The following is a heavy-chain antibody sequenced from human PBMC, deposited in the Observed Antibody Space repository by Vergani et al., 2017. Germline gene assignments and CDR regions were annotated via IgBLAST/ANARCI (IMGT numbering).Heavy chain of an antibody. Sequence: QVQLVQSGAEVKKPGSSVKVSCKASGGTFSSYAISWVRQAPGQGLEWMGGIIPIFGTANYAQKFQGRVTITADESTSTAYMELSSLRSEDTAVYYCARDRSSPYGYSSSWYGYYYYYGMDVWGQGTTVTVSS. V-gene: IGHV1-69*01. CDR2: IIPIFGTA. CDR1: GGTFSSYA. D-gene: IGHD6-13*01. CDR3: ARDRSSPYGYSSSWYGYYYYYGMDV. J-gene: IGHJ6*02.